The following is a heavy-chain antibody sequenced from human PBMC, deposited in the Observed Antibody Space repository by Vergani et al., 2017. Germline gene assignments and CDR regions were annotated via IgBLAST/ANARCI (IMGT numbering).Heavy chain of an antibody. V-gene: IGHV1-18*04. CDR1: GYTFTSYG. Sequence: QVQLVQSGAEVKKPGSSVKVSCKASGYTFTSYGISWVRQAPGQGLEWMGWISAYNGNTNYAQKLQGRVTMTTDTSTSTAYMELRSLRSDDTAVYYCASARGSSLFRCYYYYYYMDVWGQGTTVTVSS. D-gene: IGHD6-6*01. J-gene: IGHJ6*03. CDR2: ISAYNGNT. CDR3: ASARGSSLFRCYYYYYYMDV.